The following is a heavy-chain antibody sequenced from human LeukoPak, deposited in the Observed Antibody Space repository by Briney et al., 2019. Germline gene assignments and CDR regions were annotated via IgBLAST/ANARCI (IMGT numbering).Heavy chain of an antibody. D-gene: IGHD5-18*01. CDR2: IYYSGST. CDR1: GGSISSSSYY. V-gene: IGHV4-39*01. Sequence: ETSETLSLTYTVSGGSISSSSYYWGWIRQPPGKGLEWIGSIYYSGSTYYNPSLKSRVTISVDTSKNQFSLKLSSVTAADTAVYYCASWAGDTAMVASFDYWGQGTPVTVSS. CDR3: ASWAGDTAMVASFDY. J-gene: IGHJ4*02.